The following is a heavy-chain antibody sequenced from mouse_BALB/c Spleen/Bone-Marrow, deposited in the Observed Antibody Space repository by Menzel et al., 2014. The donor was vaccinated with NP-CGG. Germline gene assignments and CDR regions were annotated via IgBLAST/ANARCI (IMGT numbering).Heavy chain of an antibody. J-gene: IGHJ2*01. CDR3: ARGEIYYYGSTHYFDY. V-gene: IGHV5-9-4*01. D-gene: IGHD1-1*01. Sequence: DVMLVESGGGLVKPGGSLKLSCAASGFTFSSYVMSWVRQSPEKRLEWVAEVSSGGNYTYYPDSVKGRFTISRDNARDILYLQMSSLRSEDTAMYYCARGEIYYYGSTHYFDYWGQGTTLTVSS. CDR1: GFTFSSYV. CDR2: VSSGGNYT.